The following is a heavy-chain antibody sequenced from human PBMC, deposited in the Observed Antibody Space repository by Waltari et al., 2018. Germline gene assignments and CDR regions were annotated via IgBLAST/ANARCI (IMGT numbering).Heavy chain of an antibody. CDR1: GFTFSSYA. Sequence: EVQLVESGGGLVQPGGSLRISCAASGFTFSSYAMSWVRRAPVKGLEWVSAISGSGGSTYYADAVEGRFTISRDNSKNTLYLQMNSLRAEDTAVYYCAKPSGPPPTFFDYWGQGTLVTVSS. CDR2: ISGSGGST. CDR3: AKPSGPPPTFFDY. J-gene: IGHJ4*02. V-gene: IGHV3-23*04. D-gene: IGHD2-15*01.